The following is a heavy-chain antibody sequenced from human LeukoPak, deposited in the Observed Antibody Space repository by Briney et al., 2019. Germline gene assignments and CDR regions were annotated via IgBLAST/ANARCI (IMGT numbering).Heavy chain of an antibody. CDR2: ISAYNGNT. CDR1: GYTFTSYG. D-gene: IGHD3-22*01. CDR3: ARDSNYYDSSGYYSDPRAFDI. Sequence: ASVKVSCKASGYTFTSYGISWVRQAPGQGLEWMGWISAYNGNTNYAQKLQGRVTMTTDTSTSTAYMELRSLRSDDTAVYYCARDSNYYDSSGYYSDPRAFDIWGQGTMVTVSS. V-gene: IGHV1-18*01. J-gene: IGHJ3*02.